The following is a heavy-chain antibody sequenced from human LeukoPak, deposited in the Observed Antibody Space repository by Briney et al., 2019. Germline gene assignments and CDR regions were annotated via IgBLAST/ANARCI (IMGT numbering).Heavy chain of an antibody. CDR2: IYSGGST. Sequence: PGGSLRLSCAASGFTVSSNYMSWVRQAPGKGLEWVSVIYSGGSTYYADSVKGRFTISRDNSKNTLYLQMNSLRAEDTAVYYCAKDRGASSGYDLDYWGQGTLVTVSS. J-gene: IGHJ4*02. CDR3: AKDRGASSGYDLDY. CDR1: GFTVSSNY. V-gene: IGHV3-53*01. D-gene: IGHD3-22*01.